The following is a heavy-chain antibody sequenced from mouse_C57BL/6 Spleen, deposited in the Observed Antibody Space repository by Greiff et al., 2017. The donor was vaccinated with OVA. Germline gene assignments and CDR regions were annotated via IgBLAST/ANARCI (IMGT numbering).Heavy chain of an antibody. V-gene: IGHV5-9-1*02. D-gene: IGHD4-1*01. CDR3: TREGVGRGYFDV. CDR2: ISSGGDYI. Sequence: EVKLMESGEGLVKPGGSLKLSCAASGFTFSSYAMSWVRQTPEKRLEWVAYISSGGDYIYYADTVKGRFTISRDNARNTLYLQMSSLKSEDTAMYYCTREGVGRGYFDVWGTGTTVTVSS. J-gene: IGHJ1*03. CDR1: GFTFSSYA.